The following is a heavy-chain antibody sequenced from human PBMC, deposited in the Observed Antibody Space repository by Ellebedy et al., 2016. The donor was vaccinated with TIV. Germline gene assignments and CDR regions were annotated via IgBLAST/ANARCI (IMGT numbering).Heavy chain of an antibody. V-gene: IGHV1-69*13. CDR2: IIPFFGTA. J-gene: IGHJ6*02. Sequence: AASVKVSCKASGGTLSSYAISWVRQAPGQGLEWMGGIIPFFGTANYAQKFQGRVTITADESTSTAYMELSSLRFEDTAVFFCATSPVTTVVTSTYYYYYRMDVWGQGTTVTVSS. CDR3: ATSPVTTVVTSTYYYYYRMDV. D-gene: IGHD4-23*01. CDR1: GGTLSSYA.